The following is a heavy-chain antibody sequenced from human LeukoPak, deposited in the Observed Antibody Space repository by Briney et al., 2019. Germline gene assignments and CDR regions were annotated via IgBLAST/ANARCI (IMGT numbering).Heavy chain of an antibody. D-gene: IGHD1-14*01. CDR3: ARDQRATASTGSYFAY. CDR2: VSSISSYI. CDR1: GFTFSCYG. J-gene: IGHJ4*02. V-gene: IGHV3-21*01. Sequence: PGGPLRLSCSASGFTFSCYGMNWVRQAPRKGLEGVSSVSSISSYIYHAGLVKGPFTISRDNAKHSLSLQMNRLRAEDTAVHYCARDQRATASTGSYFAYWGQGTLVTVSS.